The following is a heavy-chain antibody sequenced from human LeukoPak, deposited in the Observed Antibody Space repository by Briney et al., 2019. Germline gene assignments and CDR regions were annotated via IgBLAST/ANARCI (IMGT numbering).Heavy chain of an antibody. J-gene: IGHJ3*02. CDR3: ARALLWFGEPRDDAFDI. Sequence: GGSLRLSCAASGFTFSSYGMHWVRQAPGKGLEWVAVIWYDGSNKYYADSVKGRFTISRDNSKNTLYLQMNSLRAEDTAVYYCARALLWFGEPRDDAFDIWGQGTMVTVSS. CDR1: GFTFSSYG. CDR2: IWYDGSNK. D-gene: IGHD3-10*01. V-gene: IGHV3-33*01.